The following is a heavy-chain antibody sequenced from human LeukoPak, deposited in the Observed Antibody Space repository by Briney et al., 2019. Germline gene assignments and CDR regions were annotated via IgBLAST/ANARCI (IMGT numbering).Heavy chain of an antibody. CDR3: ARGALQQITIFGGSTSKHFDY. V-gene: IGHV1-2*02. CDR2: INPNSGGT. D-gene: IGHD3-3*01. J-gene: IGHJ4*02. Sequence: ASVKVSCKASGYTFTGYYMHWVRQAPGQGLEWMGWINPNSGGTNYAQKFQGRVTMTRDTSISTAYMELSRLRSDDTAVYYCARGALQQITIFGGSTSKHFDYWGQGTLVTVSS. CDR1: GYTFTGYY.